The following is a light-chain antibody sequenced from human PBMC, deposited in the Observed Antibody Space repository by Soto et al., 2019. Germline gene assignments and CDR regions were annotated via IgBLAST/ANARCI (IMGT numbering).Light chain of an antibody. CDR1: SGHSSYI. V-gene: IGLV4-60*02. Sequence: QSVLTQSSSASASLGSSVKLTCTLSSGHSSYIIAWHQQKPGKAPRYLMKLEGSGSYNKGSGVPDRFSGSSSGADRYLTISNLQFEDEADYYCETWDRNTWVFGGGTKLTVL. J-gene: IGLJ3*02. CDR3: ETWDRNTWV. CDR2: LEGSGSY.